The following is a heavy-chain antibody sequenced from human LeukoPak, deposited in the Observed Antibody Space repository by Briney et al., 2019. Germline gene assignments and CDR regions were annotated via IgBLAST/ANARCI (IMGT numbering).Heavy chain of an antibody. Sequence: GGSLRLSCAASGSTFSDCAMSWVRQAPGMGLEWVSAISGTGGGTYYADSVKGRFTVSRDNSKNTVYLQMNSLRAEDTAVYYCAKDLAYYSDSSGYSGYLDYWGRGTLVTVSS. CDR3: AKDLAYYSDSSGYSGYLDY. J-gene: IGHJ4*02. V-gene: IGHV3-23*01. CDR2: ISGTGGGT. CDR1: GSTFSDCA. D-gene: IGHD3-22*01.